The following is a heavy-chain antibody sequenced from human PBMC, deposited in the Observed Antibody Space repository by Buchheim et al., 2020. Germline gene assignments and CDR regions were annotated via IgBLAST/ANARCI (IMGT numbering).Heavy chain of an antibody. V-gene: IGHV4-59*01. CDR2: VHETGTT. CDR1: GGTTGAYH. Sequence: QVRLQPSGPGLLKPSETLALTCSVSGGTTGAYHWSWIRQPPGKGLEWIACVHETGTTNYSPSVKSRATVSLDTSNNQFPLHLKSVVAADTAVYYCARQVGSAVHYYGMDVWGPGTT. CDR3: ARQVGSAVHYYGMDV. J-gene: IGHJ6*02. D-gene: IGHD3-10*01.